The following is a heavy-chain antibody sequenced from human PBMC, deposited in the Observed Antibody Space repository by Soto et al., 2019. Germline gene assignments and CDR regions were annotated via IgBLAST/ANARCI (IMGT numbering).Heavy chain of an antibody. D-gene: IGHD1-26*01. V-gene: IGHV1-18*01. CDR1: GYTFTNSG. CDR2: ISAYSGNT. J-gene: IGHJ4*02. CDR3: SRGGAQIDY. Sequence: QVQLVQSGAEVKKPGASVKVSCKASGYTFTNSGISWVRQAPGQGLEWMGWISAYSGNTNYAQNFQGRVTMTTATTSSAAYMETRRLRSDATAVYYGSRGGAQIDYWGQGPLVTVSS.